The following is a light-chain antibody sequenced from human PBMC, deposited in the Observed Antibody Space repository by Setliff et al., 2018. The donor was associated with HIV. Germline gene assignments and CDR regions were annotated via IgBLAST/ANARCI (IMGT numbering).Light chain of an antibody. CDR3: QVWDSSSDHLYV. V-gene: IGLV3-21*04. J-gene: IGLJ1*01. CDR1: NIGSKS. Sequence: SYELTQPPSVSVAPGKAARITCGGNNIGSKSVHWYQQMPGQAPVLVIYYDTDRPSGIPERFSGSNSGNTATLTISRVEAGDEADYYCQVWDSSSDHLYVFGTGTKVTV. CDR2: YDT.